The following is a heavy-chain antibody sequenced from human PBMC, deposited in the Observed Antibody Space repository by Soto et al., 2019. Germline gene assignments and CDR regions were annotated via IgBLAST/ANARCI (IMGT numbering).Heavy chain of an antibody. V-gene: IGHV1-2*04. CDR3: AKPCGGTSCYLTGTISDYGMDV. J-gene: IGHJ6*02. CDR2: INPNSGCT. Sequence: ASVKVSCKASGYTFTGYYMHWVRQAPGQGVEWMGWINPNSGCTNYAQKFQGWVTMTKNTLYLQMNSLRAEDTAVYYCAKPCGGTSCYLTGTISDYGMDVWGQGTTVTVSS. CDR1: GYTFTGYY. D-gene: IGHD2-2*01.